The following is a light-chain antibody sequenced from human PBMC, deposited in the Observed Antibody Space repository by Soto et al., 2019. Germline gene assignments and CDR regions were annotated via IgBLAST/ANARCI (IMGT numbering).Light chain of an antibody. Sequence: EIVMTQSPATLSVSPGERATLSCRASQSVSSNLAWYQQKPGQAPSLLIYGASTRATGIPARFSGSGSGTEFTLTISSLQSEDFAVYYCQQYNNWRPQTFGQGTKVEI. J-gene: IGKJ1*01. CDR3: QQYNNWRPQT. CDR1: QSVSSN. CDR2: GAS. V-gene: IGKV3-15*01.